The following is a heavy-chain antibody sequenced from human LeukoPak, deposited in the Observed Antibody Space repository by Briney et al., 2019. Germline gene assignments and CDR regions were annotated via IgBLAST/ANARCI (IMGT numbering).Heavy chain of an antibody. V-gene: IGHV4-39*07. Sequence: SETLSLTCTVSGGSISSYYWGWVRQPPGKGLEWVGSIYFTGSTYYNPSLKSRVTISVDTSKNQFSLKLSSVTAADTAVYYCARGRLPGIAAAGTGYYYYMDVWGKGTTVTVSS. CDR2: IYFTGST. D-gene: IGHD6-13*01. CDR1: GGSISSYY. J-gene: IGHJ6*03. CDR3: ARGRLPGIAAAGTGYYYYMDV.